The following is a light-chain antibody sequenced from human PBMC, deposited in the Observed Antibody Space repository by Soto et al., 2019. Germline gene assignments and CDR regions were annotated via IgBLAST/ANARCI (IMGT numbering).Light chain of an antibody. V-gene: IGKV1-39*01. J-gene: IGKJ1*01. Sequence: DIQMTPSPSSLSASVGDRVTITCRASQSIDSYLNWYQQRPVTAPKLLIYAASSLQSGVPSRVSGSGSGTDFTITIISLQPEDFATYYCHQSYSTPWTFGQGTKVEIK. CDR2: AAS. CDR1: QSIDSY. CDR3: HQSYSTPWT.